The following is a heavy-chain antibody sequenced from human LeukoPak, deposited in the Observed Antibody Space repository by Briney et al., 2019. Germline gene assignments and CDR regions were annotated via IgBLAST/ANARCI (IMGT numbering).Heavy chain of an antibody. CDR1: GDSVSSNSVT. V-gene: IGHV6-1*01. CDR3: ARRLTQYDCFDP. J-gene: IGHJ5*02. CDR2: TYYRSTWYN. D-gene: IGHD2-2*01. Sequence: SQTLSLTCAISGDSVSSNSVTWNWIRQSPSRGLEWLGRTYYRSTWYNDYAVSVRGRITVNPDTSKNQYSLHLNSVTPEDTAVYYCARRLTQYDCFDPWGQGILVTVSS.